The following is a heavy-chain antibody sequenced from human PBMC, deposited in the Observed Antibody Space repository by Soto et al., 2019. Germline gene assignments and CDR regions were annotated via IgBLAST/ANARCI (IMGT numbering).Heavy chain of an antibody. CDR2: IDPSDSYT. CDR1: GYSFTSYW. V-gene: IGHV5-10-1*01. J-gene: IGHJ6*02. Sequence: PGESRKISGKGSGYSFTSYWISWVRQMPGKGLEWMGRIDPSDSYTNYSPSFQGHVTISADKSISTAYLQWSSLKASDTAMYYCASITMVRGGLDYYGMDVWGQGTTVTVSS. CDR3: ASITMVRGGLDYYGMDV. D-gene: IGHD3-10*01.